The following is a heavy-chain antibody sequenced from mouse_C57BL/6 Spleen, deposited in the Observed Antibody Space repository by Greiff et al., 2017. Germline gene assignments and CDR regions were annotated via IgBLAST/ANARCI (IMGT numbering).Heavy chain of an antibody. J-gene: IGHJ2*01. CDR1: GYSITSGYY. V-gene: IGHV3-6*01. CDR2: ISYDGSN. D-gene: IGHD2-10*02. CDR3: ARGGYGNGFDY. Sequence: ESGPGLVKPSQSLSLTCSVTGYSITSGYYWNWIRQFPGNKLEWMGYISYDGSNNYNPSLKNRISITRDTSKNQFFLKLNSVTTEDTATYYCARGGYGNGFDYWGQGTTLTVSS.